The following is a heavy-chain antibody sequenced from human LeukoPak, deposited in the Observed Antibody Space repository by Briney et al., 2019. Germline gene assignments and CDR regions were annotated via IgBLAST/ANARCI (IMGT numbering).Heavy chain of an antibody. CDR3: AREGYYYDSSGYRRRDYFDY. Sequence: SGTLSLTCAVSGYSISSGHWWSWVRQPPGKGLEWIGEIHHGGSTNYNPSLKSRVTISVDKSKNQFSLKLDSVTAADTAVYYCAREGYYYDSSGYRRRDYFDYWGQGTLVTVSS. D-gene: IGHD3-22*01. V-gene: IGHV4-4*02. CDR1: GYSISSGHW. J-gene: IGHJ4*02. CDR2: IHHGGST.